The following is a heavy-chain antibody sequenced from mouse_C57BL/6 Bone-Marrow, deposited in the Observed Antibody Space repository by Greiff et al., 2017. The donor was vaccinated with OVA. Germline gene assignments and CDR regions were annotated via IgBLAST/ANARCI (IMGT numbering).Heavy chain of an antibody. V-gene: IGHV3-8*01. CDR2: ISYSGST. D-gene: IGHD1-1*01. J-gene: IGHJ1*03. Sequence: EVKLVESGPGLAKPSQTLSLTCSVTGYSITSDYWNWIRKFPGNKLEYMGYISYSGSTYYNPSLKSRISLTRDTSKNQYYLQLNSVTTEDTATYDCERSGYGSSHWYFDVWGTGTTVTVSS. CDR1: GYSITSDY. CDR3: ERSGYGSSHWYFDV.